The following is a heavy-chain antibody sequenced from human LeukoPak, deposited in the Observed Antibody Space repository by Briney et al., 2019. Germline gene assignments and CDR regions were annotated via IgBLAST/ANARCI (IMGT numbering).Heavy chain of an antibody. CDR2: VRQDGSVK. Sequence: GGSLRLSCAASGFTFRNFWMSWVRQAPGKGLEWVANVRQDGSVKHYVDSAKGRFTISRDNAKNSLYLQMNSLRAEDTAAYYCARHSSSWEFDQWGQGTLVIVSS. CDR3: ARHSSSWEFDQ. D-gene: IGHD6-13*01. J-gene: IGHJ4*02. V-gene: IGHV3-7*04. CDR1: GFTFRNFW.